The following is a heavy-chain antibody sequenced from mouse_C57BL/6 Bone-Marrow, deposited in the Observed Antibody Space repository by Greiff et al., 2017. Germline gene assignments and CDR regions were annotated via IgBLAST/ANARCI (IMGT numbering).Heavy chain of an antibody. D-gene: IGHD2-2*01. V-gene: IGHV5-17*01. Sequence: EVQVVESGGGLVKPGGSLKLSCAASGFTFSDYGMHWVRQAPEKGLAWVAYISSGSSTIYYADTVKGRFTLSRDNAKITLFLQRTSLRAEDTAMYYCARGSTMVTTSRYFDVWGTGTTVTVSS. J-gene: IGHJ1*03. CDR2: ISSGSSTI. CDR3: ARGSTMVTTSRYFDV. CDR1: GFTFSDYG.